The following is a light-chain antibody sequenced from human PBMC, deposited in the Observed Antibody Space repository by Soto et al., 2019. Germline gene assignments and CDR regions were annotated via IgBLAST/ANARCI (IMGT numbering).Light chain of an antibody. CDR3: QHYGSSPYT. CDR1: PSVSNSY. Sequence: PGERFTLSCRASPSVSNSYIAWYQQKPGQAPRLLCYGASRRATGIPDRFSGGQSGTDFTLTVSRLEPENFAVYFCQHYGSSPYTCGQGTKLEI. CDR2: GAS. V-gene: IGKV3-20*01. J-gene: IGKJ2*01.